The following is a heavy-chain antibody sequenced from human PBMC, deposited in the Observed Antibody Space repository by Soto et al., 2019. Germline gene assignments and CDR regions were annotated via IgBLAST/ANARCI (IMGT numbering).Heavy chain of an antibody. CDR1: GYTSTSYG. CDR2: ISSYNGNT. Sequence: ASVKVSCKASGYTSTSYGISWVRQAPGQGLEWMGWISSYNGNTNYAQKLQGRVTMTTDTSTSTVYMELRSLRSDDTAVYYCATLRCSGGSCYSRPYYQYGMDVWGQGTTVTVSS. CDR3: ATLRCSGGSCYSRPYYQYGMDV. D-gene: IGHD2-15*01. V-gene: IGHV1-18*04. J-gene: IGHJ6*02.